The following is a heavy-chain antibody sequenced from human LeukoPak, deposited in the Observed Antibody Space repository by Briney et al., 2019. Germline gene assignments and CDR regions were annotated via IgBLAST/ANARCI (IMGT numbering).Heavy chain of an antibody. CDR1: GGSISGYY. D-gene: IGHD2-15*01. Sequence: SETLSLTCTVSGGSISGYYWSWIRQPPGKGLEWIGYIYYSGSTNYNPSLKSRVTISVDTSKNQFSLKLSSVTAADTAVYYCARGGGCSGGSCYLFDYWGQGTLVTVSS. CDR2: IYYSGST. CDR3: ARGGGCSGGSCYLFDY. J-gene: IGHJ4*02. V-gene: IGHV4-59*01.